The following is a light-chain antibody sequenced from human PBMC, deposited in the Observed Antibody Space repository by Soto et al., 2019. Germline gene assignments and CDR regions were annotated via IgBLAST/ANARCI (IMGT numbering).Light chain of an antibody. V-gene: IGKV3-11*01. J-gene: IGKJ4*01. Sequence: EIVLTQSPATLSLSPGERATLSCSASQRVSSYLAWYQQKPDQAPRLHIYDASNRATGIPAMFSGSGSGTDLTLTISRLEPEDCEVYCCQQRSNLPLSFGGGTKVEIK. CDR3: QQRSNLPLS. CDR1: QRVSSY. CDR2: DAS.